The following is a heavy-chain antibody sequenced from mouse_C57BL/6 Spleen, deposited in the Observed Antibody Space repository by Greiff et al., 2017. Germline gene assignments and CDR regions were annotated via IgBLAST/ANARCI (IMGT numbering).Heavy chain of an antibody. D-gene: IGHD4-1*01. J-gene: IGHJ2*01. CDR2: IHPNRGST. CDR1: GYTFTSYW. CDR3: ARVHWDPYYFDY. Sequence: QVQLQQPVAELVKPGASVKLSCKASGYTFTSYWMHWVKQRPGQGLEWIGMIHPNRGSTNYNEKFKSKATLTVDKSSSTAYMQLISLTSEDSAVYYCARVHWDPYYFDYWGQGTTLTGSS. V-gene: IGHV1-64*01.